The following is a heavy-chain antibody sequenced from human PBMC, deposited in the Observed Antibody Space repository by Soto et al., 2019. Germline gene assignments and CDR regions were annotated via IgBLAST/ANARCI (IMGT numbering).Heavy chain of an antibody. J-gene: IGHJ6*02. CDR1: GVTFSSYS. Sequence: GGPLRLSCTASGVTFSSYSMNWVRQAPGKGLEWVSSISSSSYIYYADSVKGRFTISRDNAKNSLYLQMNSLRAEDTAVCYCARDGYNYQSYYYYGMDVWGQGTTVPSP. D-gene: IGHD5-12*01. V-gene: IGHV3-21*01. CDR3: ARDGYNYQSYYYYGMDV. CDR2: ISSSSYI.